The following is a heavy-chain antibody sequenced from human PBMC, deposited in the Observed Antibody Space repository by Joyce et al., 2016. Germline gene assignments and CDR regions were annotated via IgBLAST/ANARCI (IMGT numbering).Heavy chain of an antibody. J-gene: IGHJ3*02. D-gene: IGHD3-3*01. CDR1: GFSFSIYD. Sequence: QAQLVESGGGVVQPGRSLRLSCAASGFSFSIYDIHWVRQAPGKGLAWGTVISNDGSNKYLIDSGKCRFITSRDNSKNTVYLQMNSLRPDDTAVYYCAKAYYPTFAVAVSLEIWGQGTTVTVSS. CDR2: ISNDGSNK. CDR3: AKAYYPTFAVAVSLEI. V-gene: IGHV3-30*18.